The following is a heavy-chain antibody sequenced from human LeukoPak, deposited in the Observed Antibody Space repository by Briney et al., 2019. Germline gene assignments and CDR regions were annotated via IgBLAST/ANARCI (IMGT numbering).Heavy chain of an antibody. J-gene: IGHJ6*04. D-gene: IGHD3-10*01. CDR3: ARERSRVWFGGDV. Sequence: PSETLSLTCTVSGGPISSYYWSCIRQPAGKGLVWIGRIYTSGSTNYNPSLKSRVTMSVDTSKNQFSLKLSSVTAADTAVYYCARERSRVWFGGDVWGKGTTVTVSS. V-gene: IGHV4-4*07. CDR2: IYTSGST. CDR1: GGPISSYY.